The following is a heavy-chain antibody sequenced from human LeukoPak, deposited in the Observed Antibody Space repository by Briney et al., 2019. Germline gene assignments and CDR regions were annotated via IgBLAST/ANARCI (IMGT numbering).Heavy chain of an antibody. CDR2: INPNSGCT. CDR3: ARPRDCNNSVCYPIFDY. D-gene: IGHD2-8*01. Sequence: SVNVSCLASGCTFTCYFMHWLRQAPGQGLEWMGWINPNSGCTNNAQKVQGRVPMTRATSITTAYIELSRLRSDPTAAYYCARPRDCNNSVCYPIFDYWGQGTLVTVSS. V-gene: IGHV1-2*02. J-gene: IGHJ4*02. CDR1: GCTFTCYF.